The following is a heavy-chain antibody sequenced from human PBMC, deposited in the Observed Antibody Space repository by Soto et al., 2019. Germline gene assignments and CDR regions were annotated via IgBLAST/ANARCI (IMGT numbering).Heavy chain of an antibody. D-gene: IGHD6-13*01. CDR2: INHSGST. J-gene: IGHJ4*02. CDR3: ARGRVPFGDSSWSLPPATDSRNMYYFDY. V-gene: IGHV4-34*01. CDR1: GGSFSGYY. Sequence: SETLSLTCAVYGGSFSGYYWSWIRQPPGKGLEWIGEINHSGSTNYNPSLKSRVTISVDTSKNQFSLKLSSVTAADTAVYYCARGRVPFGDSSWSLPPATDSRNMYYFDYWGQGTLVTVSS.